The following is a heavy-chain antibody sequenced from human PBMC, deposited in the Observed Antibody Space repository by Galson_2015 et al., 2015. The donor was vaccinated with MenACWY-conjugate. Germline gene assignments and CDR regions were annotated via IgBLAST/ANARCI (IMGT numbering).Heavy chain of an antibody. J-gene: IGHJ4*02. CDR3: AREGKDNEYGGNSADY. V-gene: IGHV1-69*06. D-gene: IGHD4-23*01. CDR2: ITPMFGTA. Sequence: SVKVSCKASGGTFSTYAFTWVRQAPGQGLEWMGGITPMFGTANYAQNFQGRVTITADKSTSTAYMELRSLRSDDTAVYYCAREGKDNEYGGNSADYWGQGTLVTVSS. CDR1: GGTFSTYA.